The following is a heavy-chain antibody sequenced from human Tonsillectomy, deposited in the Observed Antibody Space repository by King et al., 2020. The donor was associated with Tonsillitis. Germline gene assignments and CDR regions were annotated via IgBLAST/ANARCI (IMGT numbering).Heavy chain of an antibody. Sequence: VTLKESGPALVKPTQTLTLTCTFSGFSLSTSGMCVSWIRQPPGKALEWRALIEWDDDKYYSTSLQTRHTISKDTSKNQVVLTMTNMDPEDTATYYCARIHNDFWSGYADFWGRGTLVTVSS. CDR3: ARIHNDFWSGYADF. CDR2: IEWDDDK. D-gene: IGHD3-3*01. CDR1: GFSLSTSGMC. V-gene: IGHV2-70*01. J-gene: IGHJ4*02.